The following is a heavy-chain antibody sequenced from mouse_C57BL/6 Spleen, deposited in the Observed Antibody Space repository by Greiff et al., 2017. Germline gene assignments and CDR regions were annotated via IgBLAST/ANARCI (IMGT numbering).Heavy chain of an antibody. Sequence: VQLQQSGPELVKPGASVKISCKASGYAFSSSWMNWVKQRPGKGLEWIGRIYPGDGDTNYNGKFKGKATLTADKSSSTAYMQLSSLTSADSAVYFCARDYYGSSSFDYWGQGTTLTVSS. CDR2: IYPGDGDT. D-gene: IGHD1-1*01. CDR1: GYAFSSSW. V-gene: IGHV1-82*01. CDR3: ARDYYGSSSFDY. J-gene: IGHJ2*01.